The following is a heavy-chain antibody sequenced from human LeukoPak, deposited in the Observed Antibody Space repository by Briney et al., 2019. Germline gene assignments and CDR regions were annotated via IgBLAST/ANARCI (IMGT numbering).Heavy chain of an antibody. CDR2: ISYDGTNK. CDR3: AKPQVVGATDYWYFDL. D-gene: IGHD2-15*01. CDR1: GFTFSSYG. Sequence: PGGSLRLSCAASGFTFSSYGMHWVRQAPGKGLDWVALISYDGTNKYYADSVKGRFTVSRDNCKNTLYLQMNGLRGEDTDVYYCAKPQVVGATDYWYFDLWGRGTLVTVSS. V-gene: IGHV3-30*18. J-gene: IGHJ2*01.